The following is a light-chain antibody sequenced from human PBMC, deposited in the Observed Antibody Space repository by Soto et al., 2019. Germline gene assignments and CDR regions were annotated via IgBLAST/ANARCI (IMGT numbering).Light chain of an antibody. CDR3: QHYGSTPPMYT. V-gene: IGKV3-20*01. Sequence: EIVLTQSPGTLSLSPGERATLSCRASQSVSSNYLAWYQQKPGQAPRLLIYGASSRATGISDRFSGSGSGTDFTLTISGVEPEDFAVYYCQHYGSTPPMYTFGQGTKLEIK. CDR2: GAS. CDR1: QSVSSNY. J-gene: IGKJ2*01.